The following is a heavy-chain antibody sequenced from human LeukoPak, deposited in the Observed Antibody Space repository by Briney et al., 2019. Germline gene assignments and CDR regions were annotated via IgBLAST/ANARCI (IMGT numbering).Heavy chain of an antibody. CDR2: IYYSGST. J-gene: IGHJ5*02. Sequence: PSETLSLTCTVSGGSISSYYWSWIRQPPGKGLEWIGYIYYSGSTNYNPSLKSRVTISVDTSKNQFSLKLSSVTAADTAVYYCARAPSSRTHNWFDPWGQGTLVTVSS. CDR1: GGSISSYY. D-gene: IGHD2-2*01. V-gene: IGHV4-59*01. CDR3: ARAPSSRTHNWFDP.